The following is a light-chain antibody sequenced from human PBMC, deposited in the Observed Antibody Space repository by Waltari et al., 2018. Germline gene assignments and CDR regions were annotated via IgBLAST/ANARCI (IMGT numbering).Light chain of an antibody. CDR3: QQYRGLWT. J-gene: IGKJ1*01. Sequence: DIQMTQSPSTLSASVGDRVTITCRASQSLSSWLAWYRQKPGEAPKLPIYDSSSLESGVPSRFSGSGSGTEFTLTISSLQSDDFATYYCQQYRGLWTFGQGTRVEVK. CDR2: DSS. CDR1: QSLSSW. V-gene: IGKV1-5*01.